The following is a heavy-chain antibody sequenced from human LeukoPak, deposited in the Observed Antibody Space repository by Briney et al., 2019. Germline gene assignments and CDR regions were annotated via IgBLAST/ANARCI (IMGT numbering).Heavy chain of an antibody. J-gene: IGHJ4*02. CDR1: GYTFTSYC. V-gene: IGHV1-46*01. CDR3: ARDPGRGVLDY. Sequence: ASVKVSFTSSGYTFTSYCRHWVRHAPGQGLEWVGIINRSGGSTTYAPKFQGRVTMTTDASTRTVYMVLRSLSSEATAVYYCARDPGRGVLDYWGQGTLVTVSS. D-gene: IGHD3-10*01. CDR2: INRSGGST.